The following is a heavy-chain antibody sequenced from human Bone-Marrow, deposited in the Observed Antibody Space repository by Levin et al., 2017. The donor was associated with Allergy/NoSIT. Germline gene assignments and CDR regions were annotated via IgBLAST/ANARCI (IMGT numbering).Heavy chain of an antibody. J-gene: IGHJ4*02. CDR3: ARGISSGTYWYSYDH. CDR1: GYTFTTYA. V-gene: IGHV1-3*01. Sequence: GASVKVSCKASGYTFTTYALHWVRQAPGQSLEWMGWIIAGNGNTRYSERFQDRVTITRDTSASTTYMELSSLRSEDTAVYYCARGISSGTYWYSYDHWGQGTLVTVSS. CDR2: IIAGNGNT. D-gene: IGHD2-8*02.